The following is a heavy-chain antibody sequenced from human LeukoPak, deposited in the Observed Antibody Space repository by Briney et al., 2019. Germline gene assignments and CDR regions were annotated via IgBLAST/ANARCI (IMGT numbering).Heavy chain of an antibody. V-gene: IGHV4-30-2*01. CDR3: AREPWGGKKHCSSTSCYSTNWLDP. CDR2: IYPTGNT. D-gene: IGHD2-2*01. J-gene: IGHJ5*02. Sequence: PSETLSLTCAVSGGSIRSGNYYWSWIRQPPGKGLEWIGYIYPTGNTYYNPSLKSRVTISVDTSNNQFSLELSSVTAADTAVYYCAREPWGGKKHCSSTSCYSTNWLDPWGQGTLVTVSS. CDR1: GGSIRSGNYY.